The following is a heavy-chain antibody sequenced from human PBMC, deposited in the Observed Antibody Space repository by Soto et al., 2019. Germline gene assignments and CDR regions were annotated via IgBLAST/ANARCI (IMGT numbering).Heavy chain of an antibody. CDR3: AKDYAAWSYSHAFDI. CDR2: ISYDGSNK. CDR1: GFTFSSYG. D-gene: IGHD1-26*01. J-gene: IGHJ3*02. V-gene: IGHV3-30*18. Sequence: GSLRLSCAASGFTFSSYGMHWVHQAPGKGLEWVAVISYDGSNKYYADSVKGRFTISRNNSKNTLYLQMNSLRAEDTAVYYCAKDYAAWSYSHAFDIWGQGTMVTVSS.